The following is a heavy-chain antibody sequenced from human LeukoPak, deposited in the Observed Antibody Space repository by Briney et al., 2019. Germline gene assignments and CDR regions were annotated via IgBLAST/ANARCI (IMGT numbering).Heavy chain of an antibody. CDR2: INHSGST. Sequence: SETLSLTCAVYGGSFSGYYWSWIRQPPGKGLEWIGEINHSGSTNYNPSLKSRVTISVDTSKNQFSLKLSSVTAADTAVYYCARFYSYYDFWSGYPWFDPWGQGTLVTVSS. V-gene: IGHV4-34*01. CDR3: ARFYSYYDFWSGYPWFDP. D-gene: IGHD3-3*01. CDR1: GGSFSGYY. J-gene: IGHJ5*02.